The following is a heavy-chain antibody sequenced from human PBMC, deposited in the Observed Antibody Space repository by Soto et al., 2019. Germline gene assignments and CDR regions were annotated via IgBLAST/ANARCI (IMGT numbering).Heavy chain of an antibody. D-gene: IGHD6-13*01. CDR3: ARVSSWSCFDY. Sequence: GASVKVSCKASGYTFTGYYVHWVRQAPGQGLEWMGWINPNSGGTNYAQKFQGWVTMTRDTSISTAYMELSRLRSEDTAVYYCARVSSWSCFDYWGQGTLVTVSS. CDR2: INPNSGGT. J-gene: IGHJ4*02. CDR1: GYTFTGYY. V-gene: IGHV1-2*04.